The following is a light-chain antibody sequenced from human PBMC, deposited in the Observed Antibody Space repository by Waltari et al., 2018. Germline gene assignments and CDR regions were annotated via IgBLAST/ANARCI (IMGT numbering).Light chain of an antibody. CDR2: CAS. CDR1: QSIATY. V-gene: IGKV1-39*01. Sequence: DIQMSQSPSSLSASVRDRVTISCRASQSIATYLNWYQQRPGKAPKLLIYCASSLQSGVPSRFSGSGSGTEFTLSITSLEPEDFATYYCQQSYSVPPTFGQGTKVEI. CDR3: QQSYSVPPT. J-gene: IGKJ1*01.